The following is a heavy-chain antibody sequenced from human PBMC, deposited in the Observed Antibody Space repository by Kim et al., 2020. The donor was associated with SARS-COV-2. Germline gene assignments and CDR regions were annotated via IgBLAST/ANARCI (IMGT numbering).Heavy chain of an antibody. CDR3: AKALRQLSMAPDY. J-gene: IGHJ4*02. Sequence: GGSLRLSCAASGFTFSSDAMSWVRQAPGRGLEWVSSVSSDAGITHYADSVKGRFTISRDNSKNMLYLQMNSLRAEDTALYYCAKALRQLSMAPDYWGQGTLVTVSS. V-gene: IGHV3-23*01. CDR1: GFTFSSDA. CDR2: VSSDAGIT. D-gene: IGHD3-10*01.